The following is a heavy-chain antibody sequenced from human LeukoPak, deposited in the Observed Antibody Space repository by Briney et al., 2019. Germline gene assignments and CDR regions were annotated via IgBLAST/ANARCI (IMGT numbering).Heavy chain of an antibody. CDR1: GFTFSSYS. V-gene: IGHV3-23*01. Sequence: PGGSLRLSCAASGFTFSSYSMAWVRQAPGQGLEWVSIISGSSGATFYADSVQGRFTISRDNSKNTLYLEMSSLRAEDTAVYYCAKEGDRGFVVADYFDYWGQGTLVTVSS. CDR3: AKEGDRGFVVADYFDY. CDR2: ISGSSGAT. D-gene: IGHD2-15*01. J-gene: IGHJ4*02.